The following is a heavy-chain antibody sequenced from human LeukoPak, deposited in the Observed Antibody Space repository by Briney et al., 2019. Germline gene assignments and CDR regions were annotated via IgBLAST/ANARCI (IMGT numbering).Heavy chain of an antibody. V-gene: IGHV1-46*01. CDR3: ARVLADYGDYDY. Sequence: ASVTVSCKASGYTFTSYFMHWVRQAPGQGLDWMGIINPSGGSTSYAQKFQGRVTMTRDTSTSTVYMELSSLRSEDTAVYYRARVLADYGDYDYWGQGTLVTVSS. J-gene: IGHJ4*02. CDR2: INPSGGST. D-gene: IGHD4-17*01. CDR1: GYTFTSYF.